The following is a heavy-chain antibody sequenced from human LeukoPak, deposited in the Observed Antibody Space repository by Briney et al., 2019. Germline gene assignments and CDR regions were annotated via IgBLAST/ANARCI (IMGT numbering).Heavy chain of an antibody. CDR3: ARPSPAAGSEYYFDY. Sequence: GESLKISCKASGYSFTSYWIAWVRQMPGKGLEWVGIIYPDDSDTRYSPSFQGQVTISADKSITTAYLQWSSLKASDTAMYYCARPSPAAGSEYYFDYWGQGTLVTVSS. D-gene: IGHD6-13*01. V-gene: IGHV5-51*01. CDR1: GYSFTSYW. J-gene: IGHJ4*02. CDR2: IYPDDSDT.